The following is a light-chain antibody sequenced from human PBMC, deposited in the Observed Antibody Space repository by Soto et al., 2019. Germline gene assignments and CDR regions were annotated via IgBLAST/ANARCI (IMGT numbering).Light chain of an antibody. V-gene: IGKV3-20*01. CDR1: QSVTSRS. J-gene: IGKJ5*01. CDR2: GAS. CDR3: QQYGSSSNT. Sequence: EIVLTQSPGTLSLSPGERATLSCRASQSVTSRSLAWYQQKPGQAPRLLIYGASSRATGIPDRFSGSGSGTDFILTISRLEPEDFAVYYCQQYGSSSNTFGQATLLEIK.